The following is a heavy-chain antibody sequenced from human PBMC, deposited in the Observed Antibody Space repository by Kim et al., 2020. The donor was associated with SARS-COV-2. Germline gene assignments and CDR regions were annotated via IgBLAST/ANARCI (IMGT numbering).Heavy chain of an antibody. V-gene: IGHV3-21*01. CDR2: ISSSSSYI. CDR1: GFTLSSYS. Sequence: GGSLRLSCAASGFTLSSYSMNWVRQAPGKGLEWVSSISSSSSYIYYADSVKGRFTISRDNAKNSLYLQMNSLRAEDTAVYYCARDLVVVPAGNYGMDVWGQGTTVTVSS. J-gene: IGHJ6*02. D-gene: IGHD2-2*01. CDR3: ARDLVVVPAGNYGMDV.